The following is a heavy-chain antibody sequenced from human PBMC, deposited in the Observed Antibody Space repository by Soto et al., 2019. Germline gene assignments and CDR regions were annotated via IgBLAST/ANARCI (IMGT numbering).Heavy chain of an antibody. CDR2: IYYSGST. V-gene: IGHV4-30-4*01. CDR1: GGSISSGDYY. D-gene: IGHD3-10*01. J-gene: IGHJ5*02. Sequence: QVQLQESGPGLVKPSQTLSLTCTVSGGSISSGDYYWSWIRQPPGKGLEWIGYIYYSGSTYYNPSLKRRVTISVDTSHNQFSLKLSSVTAADTAVYYCARDSPSARGDWLDPWGQGTLVTVSS. CDR3: ARDSPSARGDWLDP.